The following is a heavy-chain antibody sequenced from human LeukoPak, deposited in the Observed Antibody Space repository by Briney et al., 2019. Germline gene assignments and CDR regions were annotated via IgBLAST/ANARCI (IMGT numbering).Heavy chain of an antibody. CDR3: ARAGGARPNKNFDC. Sequence: PGGSLRLSCAASGFTFSNYAMSWVRQAPGKGLEWVSYIGGGTYYADSVSGRFTISRDDSKNTLYLQMNSLRAEDTALYYCARAGGARPNKNFDCWGQGTLVTVSS. D-gene: IGHD1-26*01. CDR1: GFTFSNYA. V-gene: IGHV3-23*01. J-gene: IGHJ4*02. CDR2: IGGGT.